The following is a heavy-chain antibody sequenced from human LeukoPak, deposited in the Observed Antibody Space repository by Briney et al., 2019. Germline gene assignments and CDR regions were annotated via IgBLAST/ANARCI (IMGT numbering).Heavy chain of an antibody. CDR3: ARADPARAFDI. CDR2: IIPILGIT. J-gene: IGHJ3*02. Sequence: SVKVSCKASGDTFTSYTISWVRQAPGQGLEWMGRIIPILGITNYAQKFQGRVTITADKSTSTAYMELSSLRSEDTAVYYCARADPARAFDIWGQGTMVTVSS. D-gene: IGHD6-6*01. CDR1: GDTFTSYT. V-gene: IGHV1-69*02.